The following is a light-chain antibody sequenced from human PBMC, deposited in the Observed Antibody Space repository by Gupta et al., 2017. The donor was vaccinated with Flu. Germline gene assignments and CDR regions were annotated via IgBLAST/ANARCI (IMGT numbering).Light chain of an antibody. Sequence: PATLSVSPGERATLSCRASQSVGRFLAWYQQKPGQAPRLLMSDASTRATGIPARFGGSGSGTDFTLTISSLEPEDLAAYYCQQCNNWPMTFGQGTKVEIK. V-gene: IGKV3-11*01. CDR3: QQCNNWPMT. CDR1: QSVGRF. J-gene: IGKJ1*01. CDR2: DAS.